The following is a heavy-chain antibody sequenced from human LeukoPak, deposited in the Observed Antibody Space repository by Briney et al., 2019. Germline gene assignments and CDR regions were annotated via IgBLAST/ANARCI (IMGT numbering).Heavy chain of an antibody. CDR1: GGSISSYY. CDR2: IYYSGST. CDR3: ARGSGYYYWYFDL. J-gene: IGHJ2*01. V-gene: IGHV4-59*01. D-gene: IGHD3-22*01. Sequence: PSETLSLTCTVSGGSISSYYWSWIRQPPGKGLEWIGYIYYSGSTNYNPSLKSRVTISVDTSKNQFSLKLSSVTAADTAVYYCARGSGYYYWYFDLSGRGTLVTVSS.